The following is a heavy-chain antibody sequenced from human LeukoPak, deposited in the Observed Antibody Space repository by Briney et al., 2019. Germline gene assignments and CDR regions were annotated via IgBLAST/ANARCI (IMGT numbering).Heavy chain of an antibody. D-gene: IGHD3-9*01. J-gene: IGHJ5*02. Sequence: SQTLSPTFAISGDSVSSYSAAWSWIRQSPSRGLEWLGRTYYRSKWYNDYAVSVKSRITINPDTSKNQFSLQLTSVTAADTAVYYCARRLYYDILTGYRISNWFDPWGQGTLVTVSS. V-gene: IGHV6-1*01. CDR3: ARRLYYDILTGYRISNWFDP. CDR2: TYYRSKWYN. CDR1: GDSVSSYSAA.